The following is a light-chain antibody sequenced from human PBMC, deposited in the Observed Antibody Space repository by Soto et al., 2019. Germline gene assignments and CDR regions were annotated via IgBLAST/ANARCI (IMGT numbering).Light chain of an antibody. Sequence: EIVLTQSPGTLSLSPGDRATLSCRTSQSVSSSYLAWYQQKPGQAPRLLIYGASRRATGIPDRFSGSGSGTDFTLTISRLEPEDFAVYFCQQHINWPLTFGGGTKV. J-gene: IGKJ4*01. CDR1: QSVSSSY. CDR3: QQHINWPLT. CDR2: GAS. V-gene: IGKV3D-20*02.